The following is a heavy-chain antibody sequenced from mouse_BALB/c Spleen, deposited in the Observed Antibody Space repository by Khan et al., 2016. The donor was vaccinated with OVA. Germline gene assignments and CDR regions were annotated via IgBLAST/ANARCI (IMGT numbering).Heavy chain of an antibody. V-gene: IGHV9-3-1*01. CDR3: ARSNGDYWFAY. CDR2: INTYIGEP. CDR1: GYTFTNYG. J-gene: IGHJ3*01. D-gene: IGHD2-13*01. Sequence: QIQLVQSGPELKKPGETVKISCRASGYTFTNYGMNWVKQAPGQGLKWMGWINTYIGEPTYADDFKGRFAFSLETSASTAYLKINNLKDEDTATYFCARSNGDYWFAYWGQGTLVTVSA.